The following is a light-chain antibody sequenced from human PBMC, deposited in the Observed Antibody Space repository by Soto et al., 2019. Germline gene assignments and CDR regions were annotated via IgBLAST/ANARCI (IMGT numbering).Light chain of an antibody. CDR1: QDIRKD. J-gene: IGKJ2*01. Sequence: AIQMTQSPSSLSASVGDRVTITCRASQDIRKDLAWYQQKPGKAPQILVYGASTLQTGVASRFIGSGSATDFTLTISSLQPEDSAAYYCLQHYNYPFAFGQETKVDI. CDR3: LQHYNYPFA. V-gene: IGKV1-6*01. CDR2: GAS.